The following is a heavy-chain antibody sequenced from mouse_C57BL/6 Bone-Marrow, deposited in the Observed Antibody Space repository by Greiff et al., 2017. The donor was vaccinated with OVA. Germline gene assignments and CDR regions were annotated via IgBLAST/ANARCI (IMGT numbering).Heavy chain of an antibody. CDR3: ARHDYDAWFAY. V-gene: IGHV3-6*01. D-gene: IGHD2-4*01. CDR1: GYSITSGYY. CDR2: ISYDGSN. Sequence: EVKLMESGPGLVKPSQSLSLTCSVTGYSITSGYYWNWIRQFPGNKLEWMGYISYDGSNNYNPSLKNRISITRDTSKNQFFLKLNSVTTEDTATYYCARHDYDAWFAYWGQGTLVTVSA. J-gene: IGHJ3*01.